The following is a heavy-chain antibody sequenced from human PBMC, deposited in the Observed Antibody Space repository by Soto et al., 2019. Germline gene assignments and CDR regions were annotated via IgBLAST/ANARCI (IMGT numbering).Heavy chain of an antibody. J-gene: IGHJ5*02. Sequence: QAQLVQSGAEVKEPGASVKVSCKASGYTFRSYDISWVRQAPGQGLEWMGWINNYNGHTNYAQSLXXRXTXTTDASTSTAYMELRSLRSDDTAVYYCARDRGWNGPWGQGTLVTVSS. CDR3: ARDRGWNGP. CDR2: INNYNGHT. V-gene: IGHV1-18*01. D-gene: IGHD1-1*01. CDR1: GYTFRSYD.